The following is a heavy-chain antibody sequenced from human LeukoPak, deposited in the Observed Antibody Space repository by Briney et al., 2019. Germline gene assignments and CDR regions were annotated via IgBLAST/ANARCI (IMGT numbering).Heavy chain of an antibody. D-gene: IGHD6-13*01. CDR3: ARSYSSSWIDY. J-gene: IGHJ4*02. V-gene: IGHV4-59*01. CDR1: CGSISSYY. Sequence: SETLSLTCTVSCGSISSYYWSWIRQPPGRGLEWIGYVYYSGNTNYNPSLKSRVTMSVDTSKNQFSLNLRSVTAADTAVYYCARSYSSSWIDYWGQGTLVTVSS. CDR2: VYYSGNT.